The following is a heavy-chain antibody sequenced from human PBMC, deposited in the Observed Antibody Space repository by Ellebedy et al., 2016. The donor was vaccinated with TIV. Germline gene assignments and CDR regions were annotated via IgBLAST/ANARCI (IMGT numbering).Heavy chain of an antibody. CDR2: INPNSGVT. D-gene: IGHD2-8*01. V-gene: IGHV1-2*02. Sequence: ASVKVSXXASGYTFTVYYMHWVRQAPGRGLEWMGWINPNSGVTNYAQKFQDRVTMTRDTSINTAYMELSRLRSDDTAVYYCARAPVGYCNNGESYTSPDFDYWGQGTLVTVSS. CDR3: ARAPVGYCNNGESYTSPDFDY. CDR1: GYTFTVYY. J-gene: IGHJ4*02.